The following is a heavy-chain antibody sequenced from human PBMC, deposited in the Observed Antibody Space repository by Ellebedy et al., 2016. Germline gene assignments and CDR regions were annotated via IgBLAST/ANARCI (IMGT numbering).Heavy chain of an antibody. CDR3: ARYDRYGGLDY. D-gene: IGHD4-23*01. J-gene: IGHJ4*02. CDR1: GGSISSGGYY. CDR2: IYYSGST. Sequence: SETLSLXCTVSGGSISSGGYYWSWIRQHPGKGLEWIGYIYYSGSTYYNPSLKSRVTISVDTSKNQFSLKLSSVTAADTAVYYCARYDRYGGLDYWGQGTLVTVSS. V-gene: IGHV4-31*03.